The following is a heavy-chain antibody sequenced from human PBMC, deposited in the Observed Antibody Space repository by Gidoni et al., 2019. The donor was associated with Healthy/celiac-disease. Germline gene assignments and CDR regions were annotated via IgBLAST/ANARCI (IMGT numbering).Heavy chain of an antibody. J-gene: IGHJ6*02. CDR3: ARVRKVMVRGVIILPTVWNGMDV. Sequence: QVQLQQWGAGLLKPSETLSLTCAVYGGSFSGYYWSWIRQLTGKGLEWIGEINHSGSTNYTPSLKSRVTISVDTPKNQFSLKLSSVTAADTAVYYCARVRKVMVRGVIILPTVWNGMDVWGQGTTVTVSS. V-gene: IGHV4-34*01. D-gene: IGHD3-10*01. CDR1: GGSFSGYY. CDR2: INHSGST.